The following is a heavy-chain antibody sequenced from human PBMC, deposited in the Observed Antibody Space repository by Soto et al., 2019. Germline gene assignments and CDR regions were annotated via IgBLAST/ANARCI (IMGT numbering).Heavy chain of an antibody. CDR3: AKDFRVTWGMDV. CDR2: ISSSSSTI. V-gene: IGHV3-48*01. D-gene: IGHD4-4*01. CDR1: GFTFSSYS. Sequence: PGGSLRLSCAASGFTFSSYSMNWVRQAPGKGLEWVSYISSSSSTIYYADSVKGRFTISRDNAKNSLYLQMNSLRAEDTAVYYCAKDFRVTWGMDVWGKGTTVTVSS. J-gene: IGHJ6*03.